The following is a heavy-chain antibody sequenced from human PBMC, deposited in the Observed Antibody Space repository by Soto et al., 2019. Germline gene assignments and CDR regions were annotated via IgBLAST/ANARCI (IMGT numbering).Heavy chain of an antibody. Sequence: SETLSLTCSVSGDSVSSDRYFWTWIRQPPGKGLEWIAYISYTGDTNYNPSLKSRVTISVDTSRNQFSLTLTSVTAADTAVYFCARIVVGATVDLWGQGSLVTVSS. V-gene: IGHV4-61*01. CDR1: GDSVSSDRYF. J-gene: IGHJ5*02. CDR3: ARIVVGATVDL. CDR2: ISYTGDT. D-gene: IGHD1-26*01.